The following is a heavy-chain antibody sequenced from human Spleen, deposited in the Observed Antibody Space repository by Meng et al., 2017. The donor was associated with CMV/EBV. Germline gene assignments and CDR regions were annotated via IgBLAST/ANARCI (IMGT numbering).Heavy chain of an antibody. D-gene: IGHD1-26*01. Sequence: SETLSLTCTVSGGSVSSGSYYWSWIRQPPGKGLEWIGFIYYSGSTNYNPSLKSRVTISVDTSKNQFSLRLSSVTAADTAVYYCARVHSGSYLIDYWGQGTLVTVSS. CDR3: ARVHSGSYLIDY. CDR2: IYYSGST. J-gene: IGHJ4*02. V-gene: IGHV4-61*01. CDR1: GGSVSSGSYY.